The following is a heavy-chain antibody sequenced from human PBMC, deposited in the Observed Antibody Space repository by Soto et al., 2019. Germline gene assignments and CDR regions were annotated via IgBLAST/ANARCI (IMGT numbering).Heavy chain of an antibody. J-gene: IGHJ4*02. V-gene: IGHV3-23*01. CDR3: AKDRGGFTSGWEFFDF. Sequence: EVALLESGGGLEHPGGSLRLSGEVSGVAFSFYSMSWVRQAPGKGLEWVASISGNGATTYYAASGKGRFTFSRDNSKNTVHLQMNSLRGEDTAVYYCAKDRGGFTSGWEFFDFWGQGTLVTVSS. D-gene: IGHD6-19*01. CDR1: GVAFSFYS. CDR2: ISGNGATT.